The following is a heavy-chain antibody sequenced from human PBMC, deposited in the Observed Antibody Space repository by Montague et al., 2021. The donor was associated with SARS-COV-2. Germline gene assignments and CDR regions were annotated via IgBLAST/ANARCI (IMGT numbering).Heavy chain of an antibody. CDR3: ARYYVRSLDV. J-gene: IGHJ6*02. V-gene: IGHV4-59*08. CDR2: IFKNGKT. Sequence: SETLSLTCTVSGDSITDDDWSWIRQPPGKGLEWIVNIFKNGKTDXNPSLRSRVITSVDTSKSQFSLKVTSVTAADTAVYYCARYYVRSLDVWGQGTTVTVSS. CDR1: GDSITDDD. D-gene: IGHD3-10*02.